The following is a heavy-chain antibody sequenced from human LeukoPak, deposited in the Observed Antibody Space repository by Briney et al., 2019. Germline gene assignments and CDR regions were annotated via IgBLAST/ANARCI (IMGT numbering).Heavy chain of an antibody. D-gene: IGHD2-21*02. CDR3: AREYCGSDCYLNYFDY. V-gene: IGHV3-74*01. J-gene: IGHJ4*02. CDR2: INSDGSST. CDR1: GFTFSSYW. Sequence: GGSLRLSCAASGFTFSSYWMHWVRQAPGKGLVWVSRINSDGSSTSYADSVKGRFTISRDNAKNTLYLQMNSLRAEDTAVYYCAREYCGSDCYLNYFDYWGQGTLVTVSS.